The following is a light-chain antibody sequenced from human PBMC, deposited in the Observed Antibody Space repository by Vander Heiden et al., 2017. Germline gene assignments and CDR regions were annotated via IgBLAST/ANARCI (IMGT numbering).Light chain of an antibody. CDR1: SSDVGDYNY. V-gene: IGLV2-14*01. CDR3: YSYTSKSTRYV. CDR2: EVT. J-gene: IGLJ1*01. Sequence: QSALTQPASVSGSPGQSITISCTGASSDVGDYNYVSWHQQHPGKAPKLIIFEVTNRPSGVSNRFSGSKSDNTASLTISGLQAEDEADYYCYSYTSKSTRYVFGTGTKVTVL.